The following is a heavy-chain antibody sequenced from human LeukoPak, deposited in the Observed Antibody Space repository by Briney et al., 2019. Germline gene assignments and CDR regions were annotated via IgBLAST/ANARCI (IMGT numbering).Heavy chain of an antibody. Sequence: PSETLSLTCTVSGGSVSSGNFYWTWIRQPAGHQLEWIGRVHTSGNTNHNPSLWSRVTISTDTSKNQFSLTLNFVTAADTAVHYCARDRGGDSFDIWGQGTTVTVSS. V-gene: IGHV4-61*02. J-gene: IGHJ3*02. CDR3: ARDRGGDSFDI. CDR2: VHTSGNT. D-gene: IGHD2-21*01. CDR1: GGSVSSGNFY.